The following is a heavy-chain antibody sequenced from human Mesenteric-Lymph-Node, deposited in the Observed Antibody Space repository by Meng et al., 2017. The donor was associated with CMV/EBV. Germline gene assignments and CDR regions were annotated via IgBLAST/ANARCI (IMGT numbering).Heavy chain of an antibody. CDR3: ARRSDIPVNNY. D-gene: IGHD2-15*01. CDR2: INHSGVP. J-gene: IGHJ4*02. Sequence: QVQLQQWGAGLLKPSETLSLTCAVYGGSFSGYYWSWIRQPPGKGLGWIGGINHSGVPTYNPSLKSRVTISLDRSKNQFSLKLSSVTAEDTAVYYCARRSDIPVNNYWGQGTLVTVSS. CDR1: GGSFSGYY. V-gene: IGHV4-34*01.